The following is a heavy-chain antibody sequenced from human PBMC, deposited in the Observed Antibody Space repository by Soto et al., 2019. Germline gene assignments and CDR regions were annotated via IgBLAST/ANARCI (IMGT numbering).Heavy chain of an antibody. Sequence: GPLRLSCAASGFTFSSFTMSWVRQAPGKGLEWVSGISGSGGTTYYADSVKGRFTISRDNSKNTLYLQMHSLRAEDTAVYYCAKPVVTATRVAFDYWGQGSLVTVSS. CDR3: AKPVVTATRVAFDY. CDR1: GFTFSSFT. CDR2: ISGSGGTT. V-gene: IGHV3-23*01. J-gene: IGHJ4*02. D-gene: IGHD2-21*02.